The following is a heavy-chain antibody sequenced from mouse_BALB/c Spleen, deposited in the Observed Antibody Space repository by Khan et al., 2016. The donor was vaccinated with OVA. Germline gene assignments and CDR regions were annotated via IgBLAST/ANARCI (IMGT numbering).Heavy chain of an antibody. CDR2: VNPNTGGS. Sequence: VQLQQSGPDLVKPGASVKISCKASGYSFTLYYMTWVKQSPGKSLEWIGRVNPNTGGSDYTQEFKGKAILTVDKSSNTAYMEINSLTSEDSAVYYCARGYDFFAYWGQGTLVTVSA. V-gene: IGHV1-43*01. J-gene: IGHJ3*01. D-gene: IGHD2-2*01. CDR1: GYSFTLYY. CDR3: ARGYDFFAY.